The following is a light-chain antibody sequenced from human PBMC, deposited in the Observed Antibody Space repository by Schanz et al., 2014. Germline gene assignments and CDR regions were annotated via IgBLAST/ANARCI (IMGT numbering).Light chain of an antibody. Sequence: DIQMTQSPSTLSASVGDRVTITCRASQNIATWLAWYQQKPGKAPNLLIYDASRLESGVPSRFSASGSGTDFTLTISSLQPEDFATYYCQQLDSYPITFGQGTRLEIK. CDR1: QNIATW. V-gene: IGKV1-5*01. CDR3: QQLDSYPIT. J-gene: IGKJ5*01. CDR2: DAS.